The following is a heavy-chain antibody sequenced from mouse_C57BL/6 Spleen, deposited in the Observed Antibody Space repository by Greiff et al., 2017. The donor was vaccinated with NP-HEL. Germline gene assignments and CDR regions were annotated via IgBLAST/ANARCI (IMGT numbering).Heavy chain of an antibody. CDR1: GYAFTNYL. J-gene: IGHJ4*01. Sequence: VQLQQSGAELVRPGTSVKVSCKASGYAFTNYLIEWVKQRPGQGLEWIGVINPGSGGTNYNEKFKGKATLTADKSSSTAYNQLSSLTSEDSAVYFGARSTTVVAPMDYWGQGTSVTVSS. CDR2: INPGSGGT. V-gene: IGHV1-54*01. CDR3: ARSTTVVAPMDY. D-gene: IGHD1-1*01.